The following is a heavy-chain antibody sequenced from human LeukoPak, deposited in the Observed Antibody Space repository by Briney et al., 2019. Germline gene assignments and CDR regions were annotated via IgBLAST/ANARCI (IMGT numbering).Heavy chain of an antibody. CDR3: ARDPNPYYYGSGRFDY. Sequence: ASVKVSCKGSEYTFTGYYIHWVRQAPGQGLEWMGWINPDSSGTHYAQKFQGRVTLTRDTSISTAYMELTNLRSDDTAVYYCARDPNPYYYGSGRFDYWGQGTLVTVSS. D-gene: IGHD3-10*01. CDR2: INPDSSGT. J-gene: IGHJ4*02. V-gene: IGHV1-2*02. CDR1: EYTFTGYY.